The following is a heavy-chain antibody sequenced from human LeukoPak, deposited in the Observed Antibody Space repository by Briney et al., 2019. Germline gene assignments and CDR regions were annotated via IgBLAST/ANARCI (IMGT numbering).Heavy chain of an antibody. D-gene: IGHD5-12*01. J-gene: IGHJ6*04. CDR1: GGTFSSYA. Sequence: SVKVSCKAAGGTFSSYAISWVRQAPGQGLEWMGGIIPIFGTANYAQKFQGRVTITADKSTSTAYMELSSLRSEDTAVYYCARLSTIVATINVDYYYGMDVWGKGTTVTVSS. CDR3: ARLSTIVATINVDYYYGMDV. CDR2: IIPIFGTA. V-gene: IGHV1-69*06.